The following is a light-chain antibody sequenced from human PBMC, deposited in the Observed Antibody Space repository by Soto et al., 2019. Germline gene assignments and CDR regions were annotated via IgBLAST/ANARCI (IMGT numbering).Light chain of an antibody. Sequence: GDRVTITCRASQSISSWLAWYQQKPGKAPKLLIYAASTLQSGVPSRFSGSGSGTDFTLTIGSLQPEDFATYYCQQSYSTPQTFGQGTKVDI. J-gene: IGKJ2*01. CDR2: AAS. V-gene: IGKV1-39*01. CDR1: QSISSW. CDR3: QQSYSTPQT.